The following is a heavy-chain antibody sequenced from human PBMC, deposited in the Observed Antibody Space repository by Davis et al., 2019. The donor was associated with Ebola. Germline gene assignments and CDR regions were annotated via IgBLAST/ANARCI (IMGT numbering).Heavy chain of an antibody. D-gene: IGHD6-19*01. CDR2: INPSGGST. V-gene: IGHV1-46*01. CDR1: GYTFTSYG. Sequence: ASVKVSCKASGYTFTSYGISWVRQAPGQGLEWMGIINPSGGSTSYAQKFQGRVTMTRDTSTSTVYMELSSLRSEDTAVYYCARAVAGTTGGWFDPWGQGTLVTVSS. J-gene: IGHJ5*02. CDR3: ARAVAGTTGGWFDP.